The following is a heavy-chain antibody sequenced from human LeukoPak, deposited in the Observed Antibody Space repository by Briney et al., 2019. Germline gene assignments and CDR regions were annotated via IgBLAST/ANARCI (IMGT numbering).Heavy chain of an antibody. CDR1: GGSISSSNW. CDR2: IYHSGST. J-gene: IGHJ5*02. V-gene: IGHV4-4*02. CDR3: ARSGWFGELLGETGWFDP. Sequence: SGTLSLTCAVSGGSISSSNWWSWVRQPPGKGLEWIGEIYHSGSTNHNPSLKSRVTISVDKSKNQFSLKLSSVTAADTAVYYCARSGWFGELLGETGWFDPWGQGTLVTVSS. D-gene: IGHD3-10*01.